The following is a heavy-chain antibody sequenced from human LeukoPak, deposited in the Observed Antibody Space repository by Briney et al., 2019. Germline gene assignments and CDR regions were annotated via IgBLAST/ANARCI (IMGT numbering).Heavy chain of an antibody. CDR2: INPNSGGT. D-gene: IGHD2-8*01. CDR1: GYTFTGYY. Sequence: ASVKVSCKASGYTFTGYYMHWVRQAPGQGLEWMGWINPNSGGTSYAQKFQGRVTMTRDTSISTAYMELSRLRSDDTAVCYCASNGLATYYYYYMDVWGKGTTVTVSS. V-gene: IGHV1-2*02. CDR3: ASNGLATYYYYYMDV. J-gene: IGHJ6*03.